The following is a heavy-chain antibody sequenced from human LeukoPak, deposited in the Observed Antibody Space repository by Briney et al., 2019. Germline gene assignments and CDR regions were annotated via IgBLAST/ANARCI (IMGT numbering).Heavy chain of an antibody. CDR3: ARVKGIAAAGNRYFDY. V-gene: IGHV1-2*02. D-gene: IGHD6-13*01. CDR2: INPNSGGT. CDR1: GYTFTGYY. J-gene: IGHJ4*02. Sequence: ASVKVSCKASGYTFTGYYMHWVRQAPGQGLEWMGWINPNSGGTNYAQKFQGRATMTRDTSISTAYMELSRLRSDDTAVYYCARVKGIAAAGNRYFDYWGQGTLVTVSS.